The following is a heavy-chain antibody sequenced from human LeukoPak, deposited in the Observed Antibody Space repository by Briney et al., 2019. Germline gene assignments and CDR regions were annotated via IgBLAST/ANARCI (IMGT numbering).Heavy chain of an antibody. J-gene: IGHJ4*02. CDR1: GFTFDDYA. V-gene: IGHV3-9*01. Sequence: PGGSLRLSCAASGFTFDDYAMHWVRQAPGKGLEWVSGITWNSGYVDYADSVKGRFTISRDNAKNSLYLQMNSLRAEDTALYYCVREYFEDPNQLDYWGQGTLVTVSS. CDR2: ITWNSGYV. D-gene: IGHD3-9*01. CDR3: VREYFEDPNQLDY.